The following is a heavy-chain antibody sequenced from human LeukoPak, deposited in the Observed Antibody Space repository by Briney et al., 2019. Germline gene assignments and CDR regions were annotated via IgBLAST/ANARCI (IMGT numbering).Heavy chain of an antibody. CDR1: GGSFSGYY. J-gene: IGHJ3*02. CDR3: ARGPSCSGGSCYWPRGAFDI. V-gene: IGHV4-34*01. Sequence: SETLSLTCAVYGGSFSGYYWSWIRQPPGKGLEWIGEINHSGSTNYNPSLKSRVTISVDTSKNQFSLKLSSVTAADTAVYYCARGPSCSGGSCYWPRGAFDIWGQGTMVTVSS. CDR2: INHSGST. D-gene: IGHD2-15*01.